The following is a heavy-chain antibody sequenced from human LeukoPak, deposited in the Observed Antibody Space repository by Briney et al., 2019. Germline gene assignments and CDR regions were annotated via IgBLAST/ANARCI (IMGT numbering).Heavy chain of an antibody. J-gene: IGHJ4*02. CDR1: GFTFRNAW. V-gene: IGHV3-15*01. CDR3: TSRPPVGLRYFVHYDY. D-gene: IGHD3-9*01. Sequence: GGSLRLSCAASGFTFRNAWMNWVRQAPGKGLEWVGRIKSKTDGGTTDYAAPVKGRFSISRDDSKNTVYLQMNSLKIEDTGVYFCTSRPPVGLRYFVHYDYWGQGTLVTVSS. CDR2: IKSKTDGGTT.